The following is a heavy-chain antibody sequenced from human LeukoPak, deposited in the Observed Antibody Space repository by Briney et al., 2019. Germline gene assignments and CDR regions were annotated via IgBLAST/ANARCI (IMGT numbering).Heavy chain of an antibody. CDR1: GGSFSGYY. Sequence: PSETLSLTCAVYGGSFSGYYWSWIRQPPGKGLEWIGEINHSGSTNYNPSLKSRVTISVDTSKNRFSLKLSSVTAADTAVYYCARGIAARHYYYYYMDVWGKGTTVTVSS. CDR2: INHSGST. V-gene: IGHV4-34*01. CDR3: ARGIAARHYYYYYMDV. J-gene: IGHJ6*03. D-gene: IGHD6-6*01.